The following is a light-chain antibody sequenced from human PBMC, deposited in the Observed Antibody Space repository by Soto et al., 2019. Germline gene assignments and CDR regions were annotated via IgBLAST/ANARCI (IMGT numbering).Light chain of an antibody. V-gene: IGLV2-14*01. CDR3: SSYTSSNFWV. CDR1: SSDIGRYKF. J-gene: IGLJ3*02. Sequence: QSALTQPASVSGSPGQSITISCTGTSSDIGRYKFVSWFQQHPGKAPKLMIFEVSNRPSGISNRFSGSKSGNTASLTISGLQAEDEADYYCSSYTSSNFWVFGEGTKVTVL. CDR2: EVS.